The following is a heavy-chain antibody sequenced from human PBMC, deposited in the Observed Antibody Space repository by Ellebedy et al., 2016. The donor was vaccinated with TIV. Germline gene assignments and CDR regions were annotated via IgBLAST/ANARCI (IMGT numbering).Heavy chain of an antibody. Sequence: PGGSLRLSCATSGFTFSSYAVSWVRQAPGKGLEWVSAISGSGHSTFYADSVKGRFTVSRDNSKNTLYLQMHSLRAEDTAIYYCARELHPTGANWFDAWGQGTLVTVSS. CDR3: ARELHPTGANWFDA. CDR2: ISGSGHST. CDR1: GFTFSSYA. V-gene: IGHV3-23*01. D-gene: IGHD2-15*01. J-gene: IGHJ5*02.